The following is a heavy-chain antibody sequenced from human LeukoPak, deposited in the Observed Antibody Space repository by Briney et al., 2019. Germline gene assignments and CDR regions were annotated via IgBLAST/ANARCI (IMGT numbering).Heavy chain of an antibody. D-gene: IGHD3-22*01. J-gene: IGHJ6*03. CDR2: ISAYNGNT. Sequence: ASVKVSCKASGYTFTSYGISWVRQAPGQGLEWMGWISAYNGNTNYAQKLQGRVTMTTDTSTSTAYMELRSLRSDDTAVYYCARVVRWSSGYYVGLYYYYYMDVWGKGTTVAVSS. V-gene: IGHV1-18*01. CDR1: GYTFTSYG. CDR3: ARVVRWSSGYYVGLYYYYYMDV.